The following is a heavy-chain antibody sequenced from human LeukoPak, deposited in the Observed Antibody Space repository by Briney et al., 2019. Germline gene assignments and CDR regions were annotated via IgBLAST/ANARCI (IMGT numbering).Heavy chain of an antibody. CDR2: IYYSGST. J-gene: IGHJ3*02. D-gene: IGHD2-2*01. V-gene: IGHV4-59*01. CDR3: ARWDIVVVPAARRAFDI. Sequence: TSETLSLTCTVSGGSISSYYWSWIRQPPGKRLEWIGYIYYSGSTNYNPSLKSRVTISVDTSKNQFSLKLSSVTAADTAVYYCARWDIVVVPAARRAFDIWGQGTMVTVSS. CDR1: GGSISSYY.